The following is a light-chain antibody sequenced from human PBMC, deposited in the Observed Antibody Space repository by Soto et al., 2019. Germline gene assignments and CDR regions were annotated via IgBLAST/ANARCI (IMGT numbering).Light chain of an antibody. CDR3: SSYAGSKYV. CDR1: SSDVGGYNY. CDR2: EVS. J-gene: IGLJ1*01. Sequence: HSALTQPPSASGSPGQSVTISCTGTSSDVGGYNYVSWYQQHPGKAPKLMIYEVSKRPSGVPDRFSGSKSGNTASLTVSGLQAEDEADYYCSSYAGSKYVFGTGNKVTVL. V-gene: IGLV2-8*01.